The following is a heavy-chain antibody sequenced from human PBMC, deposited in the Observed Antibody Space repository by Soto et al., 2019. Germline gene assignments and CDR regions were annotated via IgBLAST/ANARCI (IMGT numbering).Heavy chain of an antibody. D-gene: IGHD6-6*01. Sequence: SETLSLTCTVSGGSVSSGSYYWSWIRQPPGKGLEWIGYIYYSGSTNYNPSLKSRVTISVDTSKNQFSLKLSSVTAADTAVYYCARDVEQLVIDYWGQGTLVTVSS. V-gene: IGHV4-61*01. CDR2: IYYSGST. CDR3: ARDVEQLVIDY. CDR1: GGSVSSGSYY. J-gene: IGHJ4*02.